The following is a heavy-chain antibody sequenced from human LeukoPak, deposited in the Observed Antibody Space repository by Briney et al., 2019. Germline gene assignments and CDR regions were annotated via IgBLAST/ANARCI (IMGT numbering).Heavy chain of an antibody. Sequence: SETLSLTCTVSGVSISSGGYYWSWIRQHPGKGLEWIGYIYYSGSTYYNPSLKSRVTISVDTSKNQFSLKLSSVTAADTAVYYCARAQWYSPIDYWGQGTLVTVSS. D-gene: IGHD6-19*01. CDR2: IYYSGST. CDR1: GVSISSGGYY. CDR3: ARAQWYSPIDY. V-gene: IGHV4-30-4*08. J-gene: IGHJ4*02.